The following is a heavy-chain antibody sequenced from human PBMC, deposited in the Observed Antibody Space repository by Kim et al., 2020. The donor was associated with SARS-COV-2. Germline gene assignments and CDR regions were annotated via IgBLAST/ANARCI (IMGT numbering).Heavy chain of an antibody. Sequence: SETLSLTCAVSGGSISSSNWWSWVRQPPGKGLEWIGEIYHSGSTNYNPSLKSRVTISVDKSKNQFSLKLSSVTAADTAVYYCASSVTMVRGVEPWGQGTLVTVSS. CDR1: GGSISSSNW. CDR3: ASSVTMVRGVEP. V-gene: IGHV4-4*02. J-gene: IGHJ4*02. CDR2: IYHSGST. D-gene: IGHD3-10*01.